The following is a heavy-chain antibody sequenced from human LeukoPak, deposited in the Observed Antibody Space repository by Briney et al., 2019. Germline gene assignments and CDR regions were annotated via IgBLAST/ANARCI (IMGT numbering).Heavy chain of an antibody. Sequence: SETLSLTCTVSGGSISSYYWSWIRQPPGKGLEWIGYIYYIGITNYNPSLKSRVTMSVDTSKNQCSLKLSSVTAADTAVYYCARGTSHDGDHRDFDYWGQGTLVSVSS. D-gene: IGHD4-17*01. CDR2: IYYIGIT. J-gene: IGHJ4*02. CDR3: ARGTSHDGDHRDFDY. V-gene: IGHV4-59*01. CDR1: GGSISSYY.